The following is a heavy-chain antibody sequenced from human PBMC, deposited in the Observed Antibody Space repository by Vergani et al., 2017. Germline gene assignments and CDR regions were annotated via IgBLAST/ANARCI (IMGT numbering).Heavy chain of an antibody. V-gene: IGHV3-48*03. CDR3: AGDSYRYGDNWFDP. J-gene: IGHJ5*02. CDR2: ISSSGSTI. CDR1: GFTFSSYE. Sequence: EVQLVESGGGLVQPGGSLRLSCAASGFTFSSYEMNWVRQAPGKGLEWVSYISSSGSTIYYADSVKGRFTISRDNAKNSLYLQMNSLRAEDTAVYYCAGDSYRYGDNWFDPWGQGTLVTVSS. D-gene: IGHD4-17*01.